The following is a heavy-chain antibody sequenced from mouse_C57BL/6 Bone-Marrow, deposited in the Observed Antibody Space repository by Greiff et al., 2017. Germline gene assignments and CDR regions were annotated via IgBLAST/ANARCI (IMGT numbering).Heavy chain of an antibody. V-gene: IGHV2-5*01. CDR3: AKGGDY. CDR1: GFSLTSYG. Sequence: QVHLQQSGPGLVQPSQSLSLTCTVSGFSLTSYGVHWVCQSPGKGQEWLGVIWRGGSTDYYAAFMFRLSITKDNYKSQVFFKLNSLQADDTAIYYCAKGGDYWGQGTLVTVSA. J-gene: IGHJ3*01. CDR2: IWRGGST.